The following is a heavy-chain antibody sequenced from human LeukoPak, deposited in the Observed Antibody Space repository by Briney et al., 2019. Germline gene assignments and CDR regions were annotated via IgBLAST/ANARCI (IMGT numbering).Heavy chain of an antibody. CDR3: ARDGYSSSWPYYFDY. Sequence: ASVKVSCKASGYTFTTYVICWVRQAPGQGLEWMGWISGYNGHTNYAQKVQGRVTMATDTSTSTAYMELRSLRSDDTAVYYCARDGYSSSWPYYFDYWGQGTLVTVSS. CDR1: GYTFTTYV. CDR2: ISGYNGHT. D-gene: IGHD6-13*01. J-gene: IGHJ4*02. V-gene: IGHV1-18*01.